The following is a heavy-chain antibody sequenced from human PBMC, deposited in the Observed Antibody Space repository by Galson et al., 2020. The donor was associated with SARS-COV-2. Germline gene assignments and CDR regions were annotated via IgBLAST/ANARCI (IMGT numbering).Heavy chain of an antibody. D-gene: IGHD3-22*01. Sequence: SETLSLTCTVSGGSISRYFWSWIRQSPGKGLEWMGHIYYTGITNYNPSLRGRVTISIDTSKYQFSLKLSSVTAADTAVHYCAGVTNYYDSRRFPKRWVDRWGQGALVTVSS. CDR2: IYYTGIT. J-gene: IGHJ4*02. CDR3: AGVTNYYDSRRFPKRWVDR. CDR1: GGSISRYF. V-gene: IGHV4-59*08.